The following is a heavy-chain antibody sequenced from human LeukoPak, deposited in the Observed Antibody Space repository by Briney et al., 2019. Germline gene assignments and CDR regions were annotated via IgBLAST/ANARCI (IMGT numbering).Heavy chain of an antibody. CDR2: IFSNDEK. Sequence: SGPTLVNPTQTLTLTCTFSGFSLTTSAVGVGWIRQPPGKALEWLAHIFSNDEKSYSTSLKSRLTISKDTSKSQVVLTMTNMDPVDTATYYCARIDSSGYPDEYYFDYWGQGTLVTVSS. CDR3: ARIDSSGYPDEYYFDY. V-gene: IGHV2-26*01. CDR1: GFSLTTSAVG. J-gene: IGHJ4*02. D-gene: IGHD3-22*01.